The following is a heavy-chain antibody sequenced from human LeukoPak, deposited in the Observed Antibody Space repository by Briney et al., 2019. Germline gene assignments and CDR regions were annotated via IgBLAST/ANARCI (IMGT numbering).Heavy chain of an antibody. CDR3: ARDRRTPEPYYYYYGMDV. CDR2: IYYSGST. CDR1: GGSISSYY. V-gene: IGHV4-59*01. Sequence: PSETLSPTCTVSGGSISSYYWSWIRQPPGKGLEWIGYIYYSGSTNYNPSLKSRVTISVDTSKNQFSLKLSSVTAADTAVYYCARDRRTPEPYYYYYGMDVWGQGTTVTVSS. J-gene: IGHJ6*02.